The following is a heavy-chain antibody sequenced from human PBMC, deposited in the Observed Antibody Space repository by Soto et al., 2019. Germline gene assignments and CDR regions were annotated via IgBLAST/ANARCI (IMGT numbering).Heavy chain of an antibody. CDR3: ARPIVVVPAAHDGMDV. CDR2: IYYSGST. CDR1: GGSISSSSYY. Sequence: PSETLSLTCTVSGGSISSSSYYWGWIRQPPGKGLEWIGSIYYSGSTYYNPSFKSRVTISVDTAKNQFSLKLSSVTAADTAVYYCARPIVVVPAAHDGMDVWGQGTTVTVSS. D-gene: IGHD2-2*01. V-gene: IGHV4-39*01. J-gene: IGHJ6*02.